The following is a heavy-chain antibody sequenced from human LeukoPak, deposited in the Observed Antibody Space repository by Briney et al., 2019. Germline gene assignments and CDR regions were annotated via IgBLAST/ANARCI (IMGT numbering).Heavy chain of an antibody. Sequence: AGGSLRLSCAASGFTFSSYWMHWVRQAPGKGLVWVSRISPDGSSTTYADSAKGRFTTSRDNAKDTLYLQMNSLRAEDTGVYYCAGHHQAYSRTYWGQGTLVTVSS. CDR3: AGHHQAYSRTY. CDR2: ISPDGSST. CDR1: GFTFSSYW. D-gene: IGHD6-13*01. V-gene: IGHV3-74*01. J-gene: IGHJ4*02.